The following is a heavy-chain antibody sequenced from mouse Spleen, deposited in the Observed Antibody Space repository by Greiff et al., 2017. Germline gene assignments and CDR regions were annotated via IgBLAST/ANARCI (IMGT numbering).Heavy chain of an antibody. V-gene: IGHV14-3*02. CDR3: AAHYYGPDY. J-gene: IGHJ2*01. CDR2: IDPANGNT. CDR1: GFNIKDTY. Sequence: EVMLVESGAELVKPGASVKLSCTASGFNIKDTYMHWVKQRPEQGLEWIGRIDPANGNTKYDPKFQGKATITADTSSNTAYLQLSSLTSEDTAVYYCAAHYYGPDYWGQGTTLTVSS. D-gene: IGHD1-2*01.